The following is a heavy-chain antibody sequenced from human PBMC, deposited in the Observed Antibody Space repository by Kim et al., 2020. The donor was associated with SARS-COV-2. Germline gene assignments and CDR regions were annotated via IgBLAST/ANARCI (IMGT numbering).Heavy chain of an antibody. CDR3: VSRYSYAYRVDY. J-gene: IGHJ4*02. V-gene: IGHV4-59*01. D-gene: IGHD5-18*01. CDR2: T. Sequence: TNYNPPLKSRVTISVDTSRNQFSLNLSSVTAADTAIYYCVSRYSYAYRVDYWGQGTLVTVSS.